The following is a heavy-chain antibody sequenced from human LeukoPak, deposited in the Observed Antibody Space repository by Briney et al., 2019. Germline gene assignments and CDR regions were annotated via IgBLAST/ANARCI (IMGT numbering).Heavy chain of an antibody. CDR1: KFTFSHYA. D-gene: IGHD4-11*01. Sequence: PGRSLRLSCAASKFTFSHYAMHWVRQAPGKGLEWVAVIWNDGSDKYYADSVKGRFTVSRDNSRNTLYLQMDSLRAEDTGVYYCAKDAQRGFDYSNSLQHWGPGTLVTVSS. CDR2: IWNDGSDK. J-gene: IGHJ1*01. V-gene: IGHV3-33*06. CDR3: AKDAQRGFDYSNSLQH.